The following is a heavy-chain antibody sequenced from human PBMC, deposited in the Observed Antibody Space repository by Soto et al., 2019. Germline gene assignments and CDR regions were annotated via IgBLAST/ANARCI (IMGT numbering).Heavy chain of an antibody. V-gene: IGHV3-23*01. CDR3: AKGSGYCSCGRFYFFDY. J-gene: IGHJ4*02. CDR1: GFTFSSDA. D-gene: IGHD2-15*01. CDR2: ISGSGGST. Sequence: EVQLLESGGGLVQPGGSLRLSCAASGFTFSSDAMSWVRQAPGKGLEWVSAISGSGGSTYYADSVKGRFTISRDNSKNTLYLQMNSLRAEDTAVYYCAKGSGYCSCGRFYFFDYCGQGTLVTVAS.